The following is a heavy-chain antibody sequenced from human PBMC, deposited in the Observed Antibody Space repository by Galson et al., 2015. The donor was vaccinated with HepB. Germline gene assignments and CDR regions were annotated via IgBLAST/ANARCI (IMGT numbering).Heavy chain of an antibody. D-gene: IGHD2-8*01. CDR1: GGTFSNYA. CDR3: AREHGSRALYYFDY. Sequence: SVKVSCKASGGTFSNYAINWVRQAPGQGLEWMGGIIPIFGTTNYAQKFQGRVTITADESTSTAYLELSSLRSEDTAVYYCAREHGSRALYYFDYWGQGTLVTVSS. J-gene: IGHJ4*02. V-gene: IGHV1-69*13. CDR2: IIPIFGTT.